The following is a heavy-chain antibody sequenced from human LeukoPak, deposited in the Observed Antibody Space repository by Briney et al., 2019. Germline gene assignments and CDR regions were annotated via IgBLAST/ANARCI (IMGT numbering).Heavy chain of an antibody. CDR1: GASLSSYY. CDR2: IYYSEST. D-gene: IGHD3-22*01. V-gene: IGHV4-59*01. CDR3: ARDGTSGYFPWYFDR. J-gene: IGHJ2*01. Sequence: PSETLSLTCTVSGASLSSYYWSWIRPPPGKGREWMGYIYYSESTNYSPSLQSRVTISVDPSRNQFSLKLTSVTAADTAVYYCARDGTSGYFPWYFDRWGRGTLVTVSS.